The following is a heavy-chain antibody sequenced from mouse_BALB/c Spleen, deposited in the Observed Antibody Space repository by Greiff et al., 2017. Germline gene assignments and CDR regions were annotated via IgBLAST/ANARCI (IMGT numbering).Heavy chain of an antibody. CDR2: IYTGDGDN. Sequence: QVHVKQSGAELVRPGSSVKISCKASGYAFSSYWMNWVKQRPGQGLEWIGQIYTGDGDNNYNGKFKGKATLAADKSSSTAYMQLSSLTSEDSAVYFSSITGVYAMDYWGQGTSVTVSS. CDR3: SITGVYAMDY. V-gene: IGHV1-80*01. J-gene: IGHJ4*01. D-gene: IGHD4-1*01. CDR1: GYAFSSYW.